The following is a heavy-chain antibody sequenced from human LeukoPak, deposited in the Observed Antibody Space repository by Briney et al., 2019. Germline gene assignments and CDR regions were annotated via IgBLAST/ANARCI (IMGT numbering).Heavy chain of an antibody. D-gene: IGHD1-20*01. CDR3: ALESYLTGTAGLDY. J-gene: IGHJ4*02. CDR2: ISYDGSNK. Sequence: GGSLRLSCAASGFTFSSYGMHWVRQAPGKGLEWVAVISYDGSNKYYADSVKGRFTISRDNSKNTLYLQMNSLRAEDTAVYYCALESYLTGTAGLDYWGQGTLVTVSS. CDR1: GFTFSSYG. V-gene: IGHV3-30*03.